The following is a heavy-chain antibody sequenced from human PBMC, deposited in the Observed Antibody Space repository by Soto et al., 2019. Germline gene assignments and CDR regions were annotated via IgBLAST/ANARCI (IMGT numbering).Heavy chain of an antibody. J-gene: IGHJ4*02. V-gene: IGHV4-34*01. Sequence: KASETLSLTCAVYGGSFSGYYWSWIRQPPGKGLEWIGEINHSGSTNYNPSLKSRVTISVDTSKNQFSLKLSSVTAADTAVYYCAREKQNTYYYDSSGYYFDYWGQGTLVTVSS. CDR1: GGSFSGYY. D-gene: IGHD3-22*01. CDR2: INHSGST. CDR3: AREKQNTYYYDSSGYYFDY.